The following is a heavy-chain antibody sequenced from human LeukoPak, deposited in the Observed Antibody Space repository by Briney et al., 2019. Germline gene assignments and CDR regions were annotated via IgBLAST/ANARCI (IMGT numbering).Heavy chain of an antibody. D-gene: IGHD2-21*01. J-gene: IGHJ1*01. CDR1: GFTLDKYW. CDR3: ARGRHIAL. Sequence: GGSLRPSCAASGFTLDKYWMNWVRQAPGKGLEWVANIEGDGNKKNYVDSVKGRFTISRDNVKNSLYLQMDSLRAEDTAVYYCARGRHIALWGQGTLVTVSS. V-gene: IGHV3-7*01. CDR2: IEGDGNKK.